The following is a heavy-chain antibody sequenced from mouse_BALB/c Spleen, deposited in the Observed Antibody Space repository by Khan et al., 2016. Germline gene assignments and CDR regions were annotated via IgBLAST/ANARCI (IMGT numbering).Heavy chain of an antibody. CDR3: ARRGFAY. V-gene: IGHV1-7*01. J-gene: IGHJ3*01. Sequence: QVQLQQSGAELAKPGASVKMSCKASGYTFTSYWMHWVKQRPGQGLEWIGYINPSTGYPEYNQKFKDKATLTADKSSSTAYMQLSSLTSEDSAVYYCARRGFAYWGQGTLVTVSA. CDR2: INPSTGYP. CDR1: GYTFTSYW.